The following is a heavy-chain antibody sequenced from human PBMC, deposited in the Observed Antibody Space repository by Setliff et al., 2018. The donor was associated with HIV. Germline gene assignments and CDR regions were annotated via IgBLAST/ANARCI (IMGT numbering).Heavy chain of an antibody. J-gene: IGHJ4*02. CDR3: ARTRGYCSGTNCYALRGPDY. CDR2: INHSGST. V-gene: IGHV4-34*01. Sequence: PSETPSLTCAVYGGSFSGHYWSWIRQSPEKRLEWIGEINHSGSTNYNPSLKSRVIMAVDTSKNQFSLKLSSVTAADTAVYYCARTRGYCSGTNCYALRGPDYWGQGTLVTVSS. D-gene: IGHD2-2*01. CDR1: GGSFSGHY.